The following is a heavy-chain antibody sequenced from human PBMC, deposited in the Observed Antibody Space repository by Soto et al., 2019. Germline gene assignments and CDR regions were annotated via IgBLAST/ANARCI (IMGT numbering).Heavy chain of an antibody. J-gene: IGHJ5*02. D-gene: IGHD3-3*01. CDR3: ARQAYYDFWSGYPPKTEFDP. V-gene: IGHV4-39*01. CDR1: GGSISSSSYY. Sequence: SETLSLTCTVSGGSISSSSYYWGWIRQPPGKGLEWIGSIYYSGSTYYNPSLKSRVTISVDTSKNQFSLKLSSVTAADTAVYYCARQAYYDFWSGYPPKTEFDPWGQGTLVTVSS. CDR2: IYYSGST.